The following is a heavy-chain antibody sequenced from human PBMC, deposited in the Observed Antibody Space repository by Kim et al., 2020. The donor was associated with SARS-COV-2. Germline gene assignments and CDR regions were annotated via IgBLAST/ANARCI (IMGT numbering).Heavy chain of an antibody. D-gene: IGHD3-22*01. Sequence: GGSLRLSCAASGITFSSYWMSCVRQAPGEGLGWVANIKQDGREKYYVDSVKGRFTISRDNAKSSLYLKMNSLRAEDTAVYYCASSGYYFKGYWGQGTPVSVSS. CDR1: GITFSSYW. V-gene: IGHV3-7*03. CDR2: IKQDGREK. CDR3: ASSGYYFKGY. J-gene: IGHJ4*02.